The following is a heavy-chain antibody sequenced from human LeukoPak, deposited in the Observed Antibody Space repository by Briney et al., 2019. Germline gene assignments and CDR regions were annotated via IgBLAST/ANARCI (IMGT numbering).Heavy chain of an antibody. Sequence: GGSLRLSCAASGFTFSSYGMSWVRQAPGKGLEWVSAISGSGGSKYYADSVKGRFTISRDNSKNTLYLQMNSLRAEDTAVYYCAKDWTGTKPFDLWGRGTLVTVSS. V-gene: IGHV3-23*01. D-gene: IGHD3/OR15-3a*01. J-gene: IGHJ2*01. CDR1: GFTFSSYG. CDR3: AKDWTGTKPFDL. CDR2: ISGSGGSK.